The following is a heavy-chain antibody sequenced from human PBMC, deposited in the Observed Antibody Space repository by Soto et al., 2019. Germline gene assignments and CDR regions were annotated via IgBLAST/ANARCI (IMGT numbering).Heavy chain of an antibody. CDR1: GGSISSRSYY. V-gene: IGHV4-39*01. D-gene: IGHD2-8*01. CDR3: ARHKGCTNGVCSPIDY. J-gene: IGHJ4*02. Sequence: SETLSLTCPVSGGSISSRSYYWGWVRQPPGKGLEWIASVYSSGIAYYSNSPKSRVTISVDTSKNQFSLKLSSVTAADTAVYYCARHKGCTNGVCSPIDYWGQGTLVTVSS. CDR2: VYSSGIA.